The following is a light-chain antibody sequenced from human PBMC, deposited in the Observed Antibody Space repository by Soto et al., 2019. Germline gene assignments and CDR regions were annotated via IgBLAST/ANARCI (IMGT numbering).Light chain of an antibody. CDR1: SSDVGAYKY. CDR2: EVT. J-gene: IGLJ3*02. V-gene: IGLV2-8*01. CDR3: TSYVGNDIWV. Sequence: QSALTQPPSASGSPGQSVTISCTGTSSDVGAYKYVSWYQQYPGKAPKLMIYEVTQRPSGVPDRFSGSKSGNTASLTFSGLQAEDEADYYCTSYVGNDIWVFGGGTKLPVL.